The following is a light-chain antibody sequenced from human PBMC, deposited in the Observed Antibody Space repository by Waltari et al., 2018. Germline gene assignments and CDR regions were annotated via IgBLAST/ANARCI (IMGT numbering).Light chain of an antibody. CDR1: QSLLHSNGYNY. V-gene: IGKV2-28*01. Sequence: DIVMTQSPLSLPVTPGEPASISCRSSQSLLHSNGYNYLDWYLQKPGQSPQLLIYLGSNRASGVPDRFSGSGSGTDFTLKISRVEAEDVGVYYCMQALQTSYTFGQGTEVEIK. J-gene: IGKJ2*01. CDR3: MQALQTSYT. CDR2: LGS.